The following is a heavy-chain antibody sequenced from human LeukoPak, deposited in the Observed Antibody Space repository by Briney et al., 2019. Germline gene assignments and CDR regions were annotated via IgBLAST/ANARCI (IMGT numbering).Heavy chain of an antibody. J-gene: IGHJ6*03. D-gene: IGHD6-19*01. V-gene: IGHV3-9*01. CDR1: GFTFDDYA. CDR2: ISWNSGSI. CDR3: AKDTVAGTGVYYYYMDV. Sequence: GGSLRLSCAASGFTFDDYAMHWVRQAPGKGLEWVSGISWNSGSIGYADSVKGRFTISRDNAKNSLYLQMNSLRAEDTALYYCAKDTVAGTGVYYYYMDVWGKETTVTVSS.